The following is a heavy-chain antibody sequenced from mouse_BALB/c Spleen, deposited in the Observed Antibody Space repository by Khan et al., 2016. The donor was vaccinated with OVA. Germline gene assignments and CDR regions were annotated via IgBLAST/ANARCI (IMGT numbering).Heavy chain of an antibody. CDR2: IFPGIGNT. CDR1: GYTFTDYY. Sequence: QVQLKQSGAELARPGASVKLSCKASGYTFTDYYINWVRQRTGQGLEWIGDIFPGIGNTYYNEKFKGNATLTADKSSSTAYMQLSSMTSEDSAVYFCASSGTGSFIYWGQGTLVTVSA. J-gene: IGHJ3*01. CDR3: ASSGTGSFIY. D-gene: IGHD4-1*01. V-gene: IGHV1-77*01.